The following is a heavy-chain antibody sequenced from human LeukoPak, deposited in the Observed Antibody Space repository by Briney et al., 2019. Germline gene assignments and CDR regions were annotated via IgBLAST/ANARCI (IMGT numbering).Heavy chain of an antibody. CDR2: IYWDDDK. D-gene: IGHD2-15*01. CDR3: AHRRGRYCSGGSCYRFGFDP. V-gene: IGHV2-5*02. Sequence: EPGPTLVNPTQTLTLTCTFSGFSLSTSGVGVGWIRQPPGKALEWLALIYWDDDKRYSPSLKSRLTITKDTSKNQVVLTMTNMDPVDTATYYCAHRRGRYCSGGSCYRFGFDPWGQGTLVTVSS. J-gene: IGHJ5*02. CDR1: GFSLSTSGVG.